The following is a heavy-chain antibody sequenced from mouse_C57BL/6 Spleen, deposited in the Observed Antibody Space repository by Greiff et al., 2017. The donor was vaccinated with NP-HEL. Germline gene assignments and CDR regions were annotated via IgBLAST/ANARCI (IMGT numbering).Heavy chain of an antibody. D-gene: IGHD4-1*01. Sequence: VQLQQSGAELAKPGASVKLSCKASGYTFTSYWMHWVKPRPGQGLEWIGYINPSSGYTKSNQKFKDKATLTAAKSSSTADRQLSSLTYEDSAVYYGARAGSWYFDVWGTGTTVTVSS. V-gene: IGHV1-7*01. CDR3: ARAGSWYFDV. J-gene: IGHJ1*03. CDR1: GYTFTSYW. CDR2: INPSSGYT.